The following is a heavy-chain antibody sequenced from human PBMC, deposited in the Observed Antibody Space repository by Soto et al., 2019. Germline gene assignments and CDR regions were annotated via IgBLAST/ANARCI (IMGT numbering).Heavy chain of an antibody. CDR1: GGSISSSNW. CDR2: IYHSGST. V-gene: IGHV4-4*02. D-gene: IGHD3-9*01. J-gene: IGHJ4*02. Sequence: QVQLQESGPGLVKPSGTLSLTCAVSGGSISSSNWWSWVRQPPGKGLEWIGEIYHSGSTNYNPSLKSRVTTSVDKSNNQFSLKLSSVTAADTAVYYCARLRGGILTGKEADYWGQGTLVTVSS. CDR3: ARLRGGILTGKEADY.